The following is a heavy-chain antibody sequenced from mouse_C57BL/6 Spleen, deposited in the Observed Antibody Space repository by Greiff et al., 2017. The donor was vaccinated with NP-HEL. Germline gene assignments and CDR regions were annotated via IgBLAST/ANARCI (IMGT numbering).Heavy chain of an antibody. V-gene: IGHV5-12*01. J-gene: IGHJ4*01. CDR3: ARGGYYAMDY. Sequence: EVKLVESGGGLVQPGGSLKLSCAASGFTFSDYYMYWVRQTPEQRLEWVAYISNGGGSTYYPDTVKGRFTISRDNAKNTLYLQMSRLKSEDTAMYYCARGGYYAMDYWGQGTSVTVSS. CDR2: ISNGGGST. CDR1: GFTFSDYY.